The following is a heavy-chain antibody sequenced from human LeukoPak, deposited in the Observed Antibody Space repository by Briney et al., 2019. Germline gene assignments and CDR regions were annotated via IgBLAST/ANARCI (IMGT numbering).Heavy chain of an antibody. J-gene: IGHJ4*02. D-gene: IGHD2-2*01. V-gene: IGHV4-38-2*01. Sequence: SETLSLTCAVSGFSISSAYYWGWIRQRPGKGLEWIGSIYYSGSSYYNSSLKSRVSISVDTSKNQFSLKLSSVTATDTAVYYCARIRMGHIVVVPASFDFWGQGTLVTVSS. CDR3: ARIRMGHIVVVPASFDF. CDR1: GFSISSAYY. CDR2: IYYSGSS.